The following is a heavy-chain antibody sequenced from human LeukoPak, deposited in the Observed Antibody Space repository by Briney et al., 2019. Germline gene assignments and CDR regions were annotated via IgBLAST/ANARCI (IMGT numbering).Heavy chain of an antibody. CDR1: GGSISSYY. D-gene: IGHD3-16*01. J-gene: IGHJ3*02. CDR2: IYYSGST. Sequence: SETLSLTCTVSGGSISSYYWSWIRQPPGKGLEGIGYIYYSGSTNYNPSLKSRVTISVDTSKNQFSLKLTSVTAADTAVYYCARDLGGYDDAFDIWGQGTMVTVSS. CDR3: ARDLGGYDDAFDI. V-gene: IGHV4-59*01.